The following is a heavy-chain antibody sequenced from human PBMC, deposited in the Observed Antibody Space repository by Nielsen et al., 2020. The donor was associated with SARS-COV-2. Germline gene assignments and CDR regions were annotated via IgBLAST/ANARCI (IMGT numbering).Heavy chain of an antibody. CDR2: IYHSGST. D-gene: IGHD1-26*01. CDR1: GFPFSSYEM. CDR3: ARLLTNTGNYFRFDP. Sequence: GSLRLSCAASGFPFSSYEMNWVRQAPGKALEWIGEIYHSGSTNYNPSLKSRVTISVDKSKNQFSLRLISVTAADTAVYYCARLLTNTGNYFRFDPWGQGTLVTVSS. V-gene: IGHV4-4*02. J-gene: IGHJ5*02.